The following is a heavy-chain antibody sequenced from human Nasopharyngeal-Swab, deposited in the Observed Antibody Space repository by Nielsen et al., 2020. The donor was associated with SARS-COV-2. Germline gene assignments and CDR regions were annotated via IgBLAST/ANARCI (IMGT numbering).Heavy chain of an antibody. V-gene: IGHV3-64D*09. D-gene: IGHD3-10*01. J-gene: IGHJ4*02. CDR3: VRITMVRGADY. CDR1: GFTFSSYA. CDR2: ISSNGGST. Sequence: GESLKISCSASGFTFSSYAMHWVRQAPGKGLEYVSAISSNGGSTYYADLVKGRFTISRDNSKNTLYLQMSSLRAEDTAVYYCVRITMVRGADYWGQGTLVTVSS.